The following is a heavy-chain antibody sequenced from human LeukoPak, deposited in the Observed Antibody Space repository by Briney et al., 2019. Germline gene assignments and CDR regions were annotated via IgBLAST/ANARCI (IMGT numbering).Heavy chain of an antibody. CDR1: GFTFSSYW. V-gene: IGHV3-74*01. J-gene: IGHJ4*02. Sequence: GGSLRLSCAASGFTFSSYWMHWVRQAPGKGLVWVSRINSDGSSTSYADSVKGRFTISRDNAKNTLYLQMNSLRAEDTAVYYCARDNPRKYYYDSSGYYYMYYFDYWGQGTLVTVSS. D-gene: IGHD3-22*01. CDR2: INSDGSST. CDR3: ARDNPRKYYYDSSGYYYMYYFDY.